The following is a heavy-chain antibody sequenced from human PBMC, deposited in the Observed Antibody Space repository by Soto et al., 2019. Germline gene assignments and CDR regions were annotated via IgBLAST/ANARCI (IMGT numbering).Heavy chain of an antibody. V-gene: IGHV5-51*01. CDR3: ARGYSHYAH. J-gene: IGHJ4*02. CDR1: GYGFANYW. CDR2: IYPGDSDT. D-gene: IGHD4-4*01. Sequence: PAASLKISCEAAGYGFANYWIGWVRQMPGKGLEWMGIIYPGDSDTTYSPSFQGHVTISADKSSSTAYLRWSSLEASDTAIYYCARGYSHYAHWGRGTLVTVSS.